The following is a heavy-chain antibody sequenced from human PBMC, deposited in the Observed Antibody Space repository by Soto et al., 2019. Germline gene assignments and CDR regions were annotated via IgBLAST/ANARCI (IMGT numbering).Heavy chain of an antibody. CDR3: ARKGYDGSDYYNC. V-gene: IGHV4-4*02. J-gene: IGHJ4*02. CDR2: IYHSGIT. D-gene: IGHD3-22*01. Sequence: PSETLSLTCAVSGGSISSSNWWSWVRQPPGKGLEWIGEIYHSGITNYNPSLKSRVTISVDKSKNQFSLKLSSVTAADTAVYYCARKGYDGSDYYNCWGQGTLVTVSS. CDR1: GGSISSSNW.